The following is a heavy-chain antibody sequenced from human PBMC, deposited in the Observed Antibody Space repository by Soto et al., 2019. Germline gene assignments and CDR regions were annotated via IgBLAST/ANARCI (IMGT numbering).Heavy chain of an antibody. V-gene: IGHV3-33*01. D-gene: IGHD4-17*01. CDR2: IWYDGSNK. CDR3: ARDGDYVNWYFDL. J-gene: IGHJ2*01. CDR1: GFTFSSYG. Sequence: QVQLVESGGGVVQPGRSLRLSCAASGFTFSSYGMHWVRQAPGKGLEWVAVIWYDGSNKYYADFVKGRFTISRDNSKNTLYLQMNSLRAEDTAVYYCARDGDYVNWYFDLWGRGTLVTVSS.